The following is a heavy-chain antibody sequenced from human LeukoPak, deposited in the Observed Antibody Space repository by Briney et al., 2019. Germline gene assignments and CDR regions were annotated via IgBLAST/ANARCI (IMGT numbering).Heavy chain of an antibody. V-gene: IGHV4-59*08. CDR3: ARRDWGSRFDP. Sequence: SETLSLTCTVSGGSISSYYWSWIRQPPGKGLEWIGYINFSGSTTYNPALKSRVIISLDTSKNQFSLKLSSVTAADTAVYYCARRDWGSRFDPWGQGTLVTVSS. J-gene: IGHJ5*02. CDR2: INFSGST. D-gene: IGHD7-27*01. CDR1: GGSISSYY.